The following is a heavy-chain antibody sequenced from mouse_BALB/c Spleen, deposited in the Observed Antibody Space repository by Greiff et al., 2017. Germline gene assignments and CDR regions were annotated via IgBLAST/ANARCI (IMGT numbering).Heavy chain of an antibody. D-gene: IGHD2-10*02. Sequence: VQRVESGAELVRPGTSVKVSCKASGYAFTNYLIEWVKQRPGQGLEWIGVINPGSGGTNYNEKFKGKATLTADKSSSTAYMQLSSLTSDDSAVYFCARSKYGNYRFDYWGQGTTLTVSS. CDR3: ARSKYGNYRFDY. CDR2: INPGSGGT. J-gene: IGHJ2*01. V-gene: IGHV1-54*01. CDR1: GYAFTNYL.